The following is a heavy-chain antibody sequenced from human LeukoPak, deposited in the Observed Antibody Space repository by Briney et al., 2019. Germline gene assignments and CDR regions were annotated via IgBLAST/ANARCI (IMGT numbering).Heavy chain of an antibody. CDR2: INPNNGDT. CDR1: GYTFTDYY. J-gene: IGHJ5*02. V-gene: IGHV1-2*02. Sequence: ASVKVSCKSSGYTFTDYYMNWVRQAPGQGLQWMGWINPNNGDTNYAQNFQGRVTMTRDTSISTAYVELSRLRSGDTAVYYCARDSDSGTSWTNWFDPWGQGTLVTVSS. CDR3: ARDSDSGTSWTNWFDP. D-gene: IGHD1-26*01.